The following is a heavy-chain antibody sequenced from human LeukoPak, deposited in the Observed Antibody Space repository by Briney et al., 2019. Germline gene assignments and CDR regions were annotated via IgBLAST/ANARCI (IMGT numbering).Heavy chain of an antibody. CDR3: AREFQRGWDY. J-gene: IGHJ4*02. Sequence: GSSVKLSCKASGGTFSSYTISWVRQAPGQGLEWMGRIITILGIANYAQKFQGRVTITADKSTSTAYMELSSLRSEDTAVYYCAREFQRGWDYWGQGTLVPVSS. CDR1: GGTFSSYT. V-gene: IGHV1-69*04. CDR2: IITILGIA. D-gene: IGHD3-10*01.